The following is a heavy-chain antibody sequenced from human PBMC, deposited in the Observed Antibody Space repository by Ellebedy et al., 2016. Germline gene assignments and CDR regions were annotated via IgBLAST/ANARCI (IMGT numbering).Heavy chain of an antibody. CDR2: IKQDGSEK. Sequence: GESLKISXAASGFTSSGYWMTWVRQAPGKGLEWVANIKQDGSEKYYVDSVKGRFTISRDNAKNSLFLQMNSLRAEDTAVYYCARDGAGYYPNYYFDYWGQGTLVTVSS. CDR3: ARDGAGYYPNYYFDY. V-gene: IGHV3-7*01. J-gene: IGHJ4*02. D-gene: IGHD3-22*01. CDR1: GFTSSGYW.